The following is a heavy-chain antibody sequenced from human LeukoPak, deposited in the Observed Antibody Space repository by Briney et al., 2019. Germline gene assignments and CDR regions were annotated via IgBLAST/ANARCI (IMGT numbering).Heavy chain of an antibody. Sequence: SQTLSLTCAISGDSVSINSAAWNWIRQSPSRGLEWLGRTYQRSKWYNNYAVSVKSRITINPDISKNQFSLQLNSVTPEDTAVYYCARSPSPYSSGWYFDYWGQGTLVTVSS. CDR3: ARSPSPYSSGWYFDY. V-gene: IGHV6-1*01. D-gene: IGHD6-19*01. CDR2: TYQRSKWYN. CDR1: GDSVSINSAA. J-gene: IGHJ4*02.